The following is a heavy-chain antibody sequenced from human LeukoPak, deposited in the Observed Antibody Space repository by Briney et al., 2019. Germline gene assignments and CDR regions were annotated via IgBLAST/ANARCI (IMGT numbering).Heavy chain of an antibody. CDR2: INPSGGST. J-gene: IGHJ5*02. D-gene: IGHD2-2*01. CDR1: GYTFTIYY. Sequence: ASVKVSCKASGYTFTIYYMHWVRQPPGQGLEWMGIINPSGGSTSYAQKFQGRVTMTRDTSTSTVYMELSSLRSEDTAVYYCARGLYCSSTSCYGNNWFDPWGQGTLVTVSS. V-gene: IGHV1-46*01. CDR3: ARGLYCSSTSCYGNNWFDP.